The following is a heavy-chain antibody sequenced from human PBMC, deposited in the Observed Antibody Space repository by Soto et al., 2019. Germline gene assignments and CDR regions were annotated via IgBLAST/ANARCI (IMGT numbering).Heavy chain of an antibody. Sequence: ASVKVSCKASGYTFTGYYMHWVRQAPGQGLEWMGWITPNSGGTNYAQKFQGRVTMTRDTSISTAYMELSRLRSDDTAVYYFARRGSYDHWFDPWGQGTRVTVSS. D-gene: IGHD1-26*01. CDR1: GYTFTGYY. CDR3: ARRGSYDHWFDP. V-gene: IGHV1-2*02. J-gene: IGHJ5*02. CDR2: ITPNSGGT.